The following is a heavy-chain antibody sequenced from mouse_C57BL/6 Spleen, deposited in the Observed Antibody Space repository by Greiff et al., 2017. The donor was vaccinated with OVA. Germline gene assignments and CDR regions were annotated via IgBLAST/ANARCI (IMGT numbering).Heavy chain of an antibody. CDR1: GYAFSSYW. V-gene: IGHV1-80*01. CDR2: IYPGDGDT. CDR3: ARNYYGSSYAMDY. Sequence: VQVVESGAELVKPGASVKISCKASGYAFSSYWMNWVKQRPGKGLEWIGQIYPGDGDTNYNGKFKGKATLTADKSSSTAYMQLSSLTSEDSAVYFCARNYYGSSYAMDYWGQGTSVTVSS. J-gene: IGHJ4*01. D-gene: IGHD1-1*01.